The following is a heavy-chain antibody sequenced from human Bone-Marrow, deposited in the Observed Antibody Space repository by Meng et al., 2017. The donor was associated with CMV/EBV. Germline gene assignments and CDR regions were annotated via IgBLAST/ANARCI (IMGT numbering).Heavy chain of an antibody. CDR3: ARESRRGNPGY. CDR1: GFTFSSYS. Sequence: GESLKISCAASGFTFSSYSMNWVRQAPGKGLEWVSSISSSSSYIYYADSVKGRFTISRDNAKNSLYLQMNSLRAEDTAVYYCARESRRGNPGYWGQGTLVTVSS. D-gene: IGHD4-23*01. V-gene: IGHV3-21*01. CDR2: ISSSSSYI. J-gene: IGHJ4*02.